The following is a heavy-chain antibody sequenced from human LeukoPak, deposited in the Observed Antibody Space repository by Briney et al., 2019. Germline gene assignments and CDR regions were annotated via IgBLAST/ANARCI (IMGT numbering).Heavy chain of an antibody. Sequence: GRSLRLSCAASGFTFSSYAMHWVRQAPGKGLEWVAVISYDGSNKYYADSVKGRFTISRDNAKNSLYLQMNSLRAEDTALYYCAKDKRWRRSSSWFDPWGQGTLVTVSS. CDR1: GFTFSSYA. V-gene: IGHV3-30-3*01. CDR2: ISYDGSNK. CDR3: AKDKRWRRSSSWFDP. D-gene: IGHD6-13*01. J-gene: IGHJ5*02.